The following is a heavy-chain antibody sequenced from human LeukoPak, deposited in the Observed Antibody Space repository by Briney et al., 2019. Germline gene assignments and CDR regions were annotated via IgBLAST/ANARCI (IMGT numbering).Heavy chain of an antibody. CDR1: GFTFSSYA. V-gene: IGHV3-23*01. Sequence: GGSLRLSCAASGFTFSSYAMSWVRQAPGKGLEWVSPISGSGGSTYHADSVKGRFTISRDNSKNTLYLQMNSLRAEDTAVYYCAKGPYYYDSSAYHYGAFDIWGQGTMVTVSS. J-gene: IGHJ3*02. CDR3: AKGPYYYDSSAYHYGAFDI. D-gene: IGHD3-22*01. CDR2: ISGSGGST.